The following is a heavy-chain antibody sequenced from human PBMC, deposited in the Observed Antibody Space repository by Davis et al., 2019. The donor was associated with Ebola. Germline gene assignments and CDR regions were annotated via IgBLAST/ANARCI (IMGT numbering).Heavy chain of an antibody. CDR2: IYWDGDM. Sequence: SGPTLVQLPQTLTQTCTFSGFSLSASAVGVTWIRQPPGMALEWLATIYWDGDMLYSPSLKNRLSITKDESKNQVVLTMTNMDPVDTATYYCAYRPRGGYFDPWGQGTLVTVSS. V-gene: IGHV2-5*02. CDR1: GFSLSASAVG. CDR3: AYRPRGGYFDP. D-gene: IGHD1-1*01. J-gene: IGHJ5*02.